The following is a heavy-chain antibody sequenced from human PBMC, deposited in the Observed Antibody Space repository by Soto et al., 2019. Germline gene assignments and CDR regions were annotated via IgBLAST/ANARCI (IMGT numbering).Heavy chain of an antibody. CDR2: IIPIFGTA. CDR3: ARDLGPDCTNGVCYPTLLFYGMDV. D-gene: IGHD2-8*01. CDR1: GGTFSSYA. Sequence: GASVKVSCKVSGGTFSSYAISWVRQAPGQGLEWMGGIIPIFGTANYAQKFQGRVTITADESTSTAYMELSSPRSEDTAVYYCARDLGPDCTNGVCYPTLLFYGMDVWGQGTTVTVSS. V-gene: IGHV1-69*13. J-gene: IGHJ6*02.